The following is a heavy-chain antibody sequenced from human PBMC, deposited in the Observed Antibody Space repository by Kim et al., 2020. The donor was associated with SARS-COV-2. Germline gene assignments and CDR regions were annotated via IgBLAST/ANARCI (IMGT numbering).Heavy chain of an antibody. Sequence: GGSLRLSCAASGLTVSKIVMHWVRQAPGKGLEWVALISNDGTKKYYADSVKGRFTISRDNSKNTLYLQMNSLRPEDTAVYFCARGKYEFNNLNFYYTVMDVWGQGTTVTVSS. CDR2: ISNDGTKK. D-gene: IGHD3-22*01. CDR3: ARGKYEFNNLNFYYTVMDV. CDR1: GLTVSKIV. J-gene: IGHJ6*02. V-gene: IGHV3-30-3*01.